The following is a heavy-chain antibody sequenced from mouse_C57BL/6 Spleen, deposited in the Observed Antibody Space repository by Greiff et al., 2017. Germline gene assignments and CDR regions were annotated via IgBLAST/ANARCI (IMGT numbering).Heavy chain of an antibody. J-gene: IGHJ4*01. Sequence: EVQLQQSGPELVKPGASVKISCKASGYTFTDYYMNWVKQSHGKSLEWIGDINPNNGGTSYNQKFKGKATLTVDKSSSTAYMELRSLTSEDSAVYYCARGSSVAMDYWGQGTSVTVSS. CDR1: GYTFTDYY. CDR2: INPNNGGT. V-gene: IGHV1-26*01. CDR3: ARGSSVAMDY.